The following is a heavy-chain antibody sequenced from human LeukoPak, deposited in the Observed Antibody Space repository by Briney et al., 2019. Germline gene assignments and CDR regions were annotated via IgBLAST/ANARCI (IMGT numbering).Heavy chain of an antibody. D-gene: IGHD2-21*01. Sequence: GGSLRLSCAASGFTVSSNYMSWVRQPPGKGLEWVSVINSGGSTNYADSVKGRFTISRDNSKNTLYLQMSSLRAEDTAVYYCARDLFHWGQGTLVTVSS. CDR1: GFTVSSNY. CDR3: ARDLFH. V-gene: IGHV3-53*01. CDR2: INSGGST. J-gene: IGHJ4*02.